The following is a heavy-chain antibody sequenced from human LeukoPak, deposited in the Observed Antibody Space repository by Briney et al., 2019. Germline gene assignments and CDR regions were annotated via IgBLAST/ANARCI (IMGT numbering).Heavy chain of an antibody. V-gene: IGHV3-21*01. CDR2: ISSSSSYI. J-gene: IGHJ4*02. CDR3: ARGLFPDYDYVWGSFLGGYFDY. Sequence: GGSLRLSCAASGFTFSSYSMNWVRQAPGKGLEWVSSISSSSSYIYYADSVKGRFTISRDNAKNSLYLQMSSLRAEDTAVYYCARGLFPDYDYVWGSFLGGYFDYWGQGTLVTVSS. CDR1: GFTFSSYS. D-gene: IGHD3-16*01.